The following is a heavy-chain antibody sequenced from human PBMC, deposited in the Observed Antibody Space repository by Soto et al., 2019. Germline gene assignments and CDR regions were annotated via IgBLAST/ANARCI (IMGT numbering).Heavy chain of an antibody. Sequence: ASVKVSCKASGYTFTRYNVHWVRQAPGQGLEWMAIINPSGGTTYYVQKFEGRVTLTTDTSTSTVYIELSSLRSDDTAVYYCARVRGGGSEYFFDYWGQGTLVTVSS. CDR3: ARVRGGGSEYFFDY. D-gene: IGHD2-15*01. V-gene: IGHV1-46*01. CDR1: GYTFTRYN. CDR2: INPSGGTT. J-gene: IGHJ4*02.